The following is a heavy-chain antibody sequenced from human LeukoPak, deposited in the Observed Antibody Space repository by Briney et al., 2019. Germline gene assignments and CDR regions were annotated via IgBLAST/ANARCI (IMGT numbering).Heavy chain of an antibody. CDR3: AKEESLYFDY. CDR2: IRFDGIDT. V-gene: IGHV3-30*02. CDR1: GFTFSSYA. Sequence: GGSLRLSCAASGFTFSSYAMHWVRQAPGKGLEWVAFIRFDGIDTYYADSVKGRFTISRDNSKNTLSVQMNGLRAEDTAVYYCAKEESLYFDYWGQGALVIVSS. J-gene: IGHJ4*02.